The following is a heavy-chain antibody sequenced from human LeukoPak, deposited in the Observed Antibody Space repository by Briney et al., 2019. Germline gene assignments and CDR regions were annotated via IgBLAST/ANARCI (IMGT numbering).Heavy chain of an antibody. CDR2: IRYDGSNK. J-gene: IGHJ4*02. D-gene: IGHD2-2*02. V-gene: IGHV3-30*02. Sequence: PGGSLRLSCAASGFTFSSYGMHWVRQAPGKGLEWVAFIRYDGSNKYYADSVKGRFTISRDNSKNTLYLQMNSLRAEDTAVYYCAKGVVPAAIGHYWGQGTLVTVSS. CDR3: AKGVVPAAIGHY. CDR1: GFTFSSYG.